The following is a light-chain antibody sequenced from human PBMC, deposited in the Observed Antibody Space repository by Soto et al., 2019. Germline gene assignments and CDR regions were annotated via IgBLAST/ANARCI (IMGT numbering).Light chain of an antibody. CDR1: QNINSDY. V-gene: IGKV3-11*01. CDR3: QQRSNWPPSIT. J-gene: IGKJ5*01. Sequence: EIVLTQAPGTLSLSPGERATLSCRASQNINSDYFAWYQQKPGQAPRLLIFGASNRATGIPARFSGSGSGTDFTLNISSLEPEDFAVYYCQQRSNWPPSITXGQGTRLEIK. CDR2: GAS.